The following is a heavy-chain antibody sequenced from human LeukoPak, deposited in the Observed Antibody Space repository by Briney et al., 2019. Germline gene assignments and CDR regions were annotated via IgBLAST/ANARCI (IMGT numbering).Heavy chain of an antibody. CDR3: EGGDYYYGMDV. CDR1: GGSFSGYY. J-gene: IGHJ6*02. Sequence: SSETLSLTCAVYGGSFSGYYWSWIRQPPGKGLEWIGEINHSGSTNYNPSLKSRVTISVDKSKNQFSLKLSSVTAADTAVYYCEGGDYYYGMDVWGQGTTVTVSS. V-gene: IGHV4-34*01. CDR2: INHSGST.